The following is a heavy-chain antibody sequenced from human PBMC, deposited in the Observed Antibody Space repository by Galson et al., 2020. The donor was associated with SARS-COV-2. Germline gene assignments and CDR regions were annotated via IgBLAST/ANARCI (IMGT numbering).Heavy chain of an antibody. CDR2: IKQDGSEK. Sequence: TGGSLRLSCAAYGFTFSSYWMSWVRQAPGKGLEWVANIKQDGSEKYYVDSVKGRFTISRDNAKNSLYLQMNSLRAEDTAVYYCAYCSSTSCHYYYYGMDVRGQGTTVTVSS. CDR1: GFTFSSYW. J-gene: IGHJ6*02. D-gene: IGHD2-2*01. CDR3: AYCSSTSCHYYYYGMDV. V-gene: IGHV3-7*01.